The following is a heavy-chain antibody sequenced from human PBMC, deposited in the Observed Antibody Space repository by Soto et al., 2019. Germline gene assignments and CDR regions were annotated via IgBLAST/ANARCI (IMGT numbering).Heavy chain of an antibody. CDR2: IFHGGNT. J-gene: IGHJ3*01. D-gene: IGHD2-15*01. CDR3: ARARWYDAFDV. V-gene: IGHV4-38-2*01. Sequence: SETLSLTCAVSGFFISSGNYWGWIRKPPGKGLEWIGSIFHGGNTYYNPSLKSRVTTSVDMSKNQFSLKLNSVTAADTAVYYCARARWYDAFDVWGQGTVVTVSS. CDR1: GFFISSGNY.